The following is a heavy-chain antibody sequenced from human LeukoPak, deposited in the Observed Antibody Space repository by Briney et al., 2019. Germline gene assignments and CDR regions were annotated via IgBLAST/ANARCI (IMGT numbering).Heavy chain of an antibody. CDR3: ARERGSLAYYYYYYMDV. CDR1: GFTFSSYW. CDR2: INQDGSEK. J-gene: IGHJ6*03. V-gene: IGHV3-7*01. Sequence: GGSLRLSCAASGFTFSSYWMSWVRQAPGKGLDWVANINQDGSEKYYVDSVKGRFTISRDNAKNSLYLQMNGLRAEDTAVYYCARERGSLAYYYYYYMDVWGKGTTVTVSS.